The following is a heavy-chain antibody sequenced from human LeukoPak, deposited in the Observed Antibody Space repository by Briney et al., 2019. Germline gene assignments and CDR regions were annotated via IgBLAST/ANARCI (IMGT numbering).Heavy chain of an antibody. Sequence: GASVKVSCKASGYTFTSYDINWVRQAPGQGLEWMGWMNPNTGNTGYAQKLQGRVTMTRNTSISTAYMELSSLRSQDTAVYYCARLYSEAAATLRGYYGMDVWGQGTTVTVSS. J-gene: IGHJ6*02. D-gene: IGHD2-15*01. CDR2: MNPNTGNT. V-gene: IGHV1-8*01. CDR3: ARLYSEAAATLRGYYGMDV. CDR1: GYTFTSYD.